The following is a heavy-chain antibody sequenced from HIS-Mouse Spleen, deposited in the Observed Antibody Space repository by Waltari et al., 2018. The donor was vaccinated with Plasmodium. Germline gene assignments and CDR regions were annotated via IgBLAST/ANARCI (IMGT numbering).Heavy chain of an antibody. CDR3: ARVDSSSWGY. Sequence: QVQLVQSGAEVKKPGASVKVSCKASGYTFTGDYMHRVRQAPGQGLEWMGGIKPRGGGTNYAQKLQGRVTMTRETSISTAYMERSRLRSDDTAVYYCARVDSSSWGYWGQGTLVTVSS. J-gene: IGHJ4*02. D-gene: IGHD6-13*01. V-gene: IGHV1-2*02. CDR1: GYTFTGDY. CDR2: IKPRGGGT.